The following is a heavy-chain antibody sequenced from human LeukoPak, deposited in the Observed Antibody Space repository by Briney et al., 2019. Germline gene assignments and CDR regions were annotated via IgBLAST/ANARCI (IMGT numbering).Heavy chain of an antibody. CDR2: IDYSGST. CDR3: AREYGSGSYGFSDY. CDR1: GASISSYY. J-gene: IGHJ4*02. Sequence: SSETLSLTCSVSGASISSYYWSWIRQPPGKGLEWIGYIDYSGSTNYNPSLKSRVTISVDTSKNQFSLNLSSVTAADTAVYYCAREYGSGSYGFSDYWGQGTPVTVSS. D-gene: IGHD3-10*01. V-gene: IGHV4-59*01.